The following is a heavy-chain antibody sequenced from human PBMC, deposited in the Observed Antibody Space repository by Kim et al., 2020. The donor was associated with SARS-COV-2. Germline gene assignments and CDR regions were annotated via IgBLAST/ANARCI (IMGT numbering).Heavy chain of an antibody. CDR2: GRNT. CDR3: ARDWYFDL. Sequence: GRNTYDVASVKGRFTITRDNAKNTVYLQMNRLRAEDTAVYYCARDWYFDLWGRGTLVTVSS. V-gene: IGHV3-30*01. J-gene: IGHJ2*01.